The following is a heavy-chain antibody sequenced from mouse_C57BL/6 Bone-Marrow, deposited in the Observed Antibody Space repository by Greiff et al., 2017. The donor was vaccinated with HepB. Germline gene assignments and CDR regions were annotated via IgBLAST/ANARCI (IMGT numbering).Heavy chain of an antibody. D-gene: IGHD1-3*01. CDR1: GFTFSSYG. CDR3: ARHKQVRSSYAMDY. J-gene: IGHJ4*01. V-gene: IGHV5-6*01. Sequence: EVQLQESGGDLVKPGGSLKLSCAASGFTFSSYGMSWVRQTPDKRLEWVATISSGGSYTYYPDSVKGRFTISRDNAKNTLYLQMSSLKSEDTAMYYCARHKQVRSSYAMDYWGQGTSVTVSS. CDR2: ISSGGSYT.